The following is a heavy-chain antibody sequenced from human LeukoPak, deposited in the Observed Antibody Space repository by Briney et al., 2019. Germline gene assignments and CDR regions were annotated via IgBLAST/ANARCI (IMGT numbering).Heavy chain of an antibody. D-gene: IGHD2-21*01. V-gene: IGHV1-2*06. CDR2: INPSSGDT. CDR1: GYTFTAHY. Sequence: ASVKVSCKASGYTFTAHYMHWVRQAPGQGLEWMGRINPSSGDTEYGQRFQGRVTLTRDTSSSTANTELRRLRSDDTAVYYCARDPGYSYAFDIWGQGTVVIVSS. J-gene: IGHJ3*02. CDR3: ARDPGYSYAFDI.